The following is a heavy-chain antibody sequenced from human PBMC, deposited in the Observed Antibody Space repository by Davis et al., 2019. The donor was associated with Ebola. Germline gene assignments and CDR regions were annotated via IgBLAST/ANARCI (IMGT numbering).Heavy chain of an antibody. CDR3: AKEGPGYSFDV. D-gene: IGHD2-15*01. V-gene: IGHV3-30*18. J-gene: IGHJ2*01. CDR1: GFTFSSYG. Sequence: SLKISCAASGFTFSSYGIHWVRQAPGKGLEWVAITSNDGKSDYYTNSVKTRITISRDNSENTIYLQMNSLAPEDTVVYYCAKEGPGYSFDVWGRGTLVTVSS. CDR2: TSNDGKSD.